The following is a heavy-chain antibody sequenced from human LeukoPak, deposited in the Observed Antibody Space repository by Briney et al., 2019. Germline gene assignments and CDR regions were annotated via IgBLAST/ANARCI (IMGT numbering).Heavy chain of an antibody. V-gene: IGHV3-23*03. CDR1: GFTFSSYG. CDR3: AKLGVGFAQLWLGGLFDY. CDR2: IYSGGST. Sequence: SGGSLRLSCAASGFTFSSYGMSWVRQAPGKGLEWVSVIYSGGSTYYADSVKGRFTISRDNSKNTLYLQMNSLRAEDTAVYYCAKLGVGFAQLWLGGLFDYWGQGTLVTVSS. J-gene: IGHJ4*02. D-gene: IGHD5-18*01.